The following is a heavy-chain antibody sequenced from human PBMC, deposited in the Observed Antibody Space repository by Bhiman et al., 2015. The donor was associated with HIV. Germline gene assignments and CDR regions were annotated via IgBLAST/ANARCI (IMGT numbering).Heavy chain of an antibody. D-gene: IGHD3-16*01. CDR3: TREFYTDPYAFDI. J-gene: IGHJ3*02. Sequence: EVQLVESGGGLVQPGRSLRLSCAASGFTFDDYAMHWVRQAPGKGLEWVSSISSSSSYIYYADSVKGRFTISKDNAKNSLYLQMNSLRAEDTAVYYCTREFYTDPYAFDIWGQGTMVTVSS. V-gene: IGHV3-21*01. CDR2: ISSSSSYI. CDR1: GFTFDDYA.